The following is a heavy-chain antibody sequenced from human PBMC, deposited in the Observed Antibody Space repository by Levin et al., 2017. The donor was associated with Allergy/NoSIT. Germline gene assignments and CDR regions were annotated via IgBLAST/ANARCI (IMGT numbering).Heavy chain of an antibody. CDR1: RFTFSNYA. D-gene: IGHD1-26*01. V-gene: IGHV3-23*01. J-gene: IGHJ3*02. CDR2: ISGSGGTT. CDR3: AKRASSGSYYAAFDI. Sequence: GESLKISCAASRFTFSNYAMSWVRQAPGKGLEWVSAISGSGGTTYYADSVKGRFTISRDNSKDTLYLQMNSLRADDTAVFYCAKRASSGSYYAAFDIWGQGTMVTVSS.